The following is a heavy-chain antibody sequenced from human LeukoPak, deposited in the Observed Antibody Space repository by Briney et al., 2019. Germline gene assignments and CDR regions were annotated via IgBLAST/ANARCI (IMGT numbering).Heavy chain of an antibody. V-gene: IGHV3-23*01. Sequence: GGSLRLSCAASGFTSSSYAMSWVRQAPGKGLEWVSAISGSGGSTYYADSVKGRFTISRDNSKNTLYLQMNSLRAEDTAVYYCAKATASLRYYFDYWGQGTLVTVSS. D-gene: IGHD2-21*01. CDR1: GFTSSSYA. J-gene: IGHJ4*02. CDR3: AKATASLRYYFDY. CDR2: ISGSGGST.